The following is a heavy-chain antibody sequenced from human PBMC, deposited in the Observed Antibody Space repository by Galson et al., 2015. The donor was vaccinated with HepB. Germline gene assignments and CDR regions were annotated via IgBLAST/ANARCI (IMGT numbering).Heavy chain of an antibody. CDR3: ARSPYYYGSGSYPVWYFDL. J-gene: IGHJ2*01. CDR1: GGTFSSYA. CDR2: IIPIFGTA. V-gene: IGHV1-69*13. Sequence: SVKVSCKASGGTFSSYAISWARQAPGQGLEWMGGIIPIFGTANYAQKFQGRVTITADESTSTAYMELSSLRSEDTAVYYCARSPYYYGSGSYPVWYFDLWGRGTLVTVSS. D-gene: IGHD3-10*01.